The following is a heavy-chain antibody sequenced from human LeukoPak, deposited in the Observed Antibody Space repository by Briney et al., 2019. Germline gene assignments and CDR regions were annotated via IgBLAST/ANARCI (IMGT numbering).Heavy chain of an antibody. CDR3: AREGATHAFDI. V-gene: IGHV4-59*12. CDR1: GGSISSYY. CDR2: ISYSGST. J-gene: IGHJ3*02. Sequence: SETLSLTCTVSGGSISSYYWSWIRQPPGNGLEWIGYISYSGSTNYNPSLKSRVTISVDTSKNQFSLKLSSVTAADTAVYYCAREGATHAFDIWGQGTMVTVSS. D-gene: IGHD1-26*01.